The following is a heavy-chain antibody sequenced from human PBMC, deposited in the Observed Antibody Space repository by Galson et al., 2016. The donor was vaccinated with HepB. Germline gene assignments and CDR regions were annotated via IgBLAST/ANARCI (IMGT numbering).Heavy chain of an antibody. Sequence: SLRLSCAASGFDFDDYVMHWVRQAPGKGLEWLSDISNSGRTIHYADSVEGRFAISRDNAKNSLHLQMQSLRDEDTAVYYCASSGVRGFDKWGQGTLVTVSS. V-gene: IGHV3-48*02. D-gene: IGHD3-10*01. CDR1: GFDFDDYV. CDR2: ISNSGRTI. J-gene: IGHJ4*02. CDR3: ASSGVRGFDK.